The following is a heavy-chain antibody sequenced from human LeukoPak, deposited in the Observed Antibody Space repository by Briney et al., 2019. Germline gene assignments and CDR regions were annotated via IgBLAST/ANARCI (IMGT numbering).Heavy chain of an antibody. CDR1: GFMFRTYG. CDR3: ARGSHESAAALDY. D-gene: IGHD6-13*01. CDR2: IWYDGSKK. Sequence: PGGPLRLSCAASGFMFRTYGMHWVRKAPGKGLEWVAVIWYDGSKKYYADSVKGRFTISRDNSKNTMYLQMDSLRADDTAVYYCARGSHESAAALDYWGQGTLVSVSS. V-gene: IGHV3-33*01. J-gene: IGHJ4*02.